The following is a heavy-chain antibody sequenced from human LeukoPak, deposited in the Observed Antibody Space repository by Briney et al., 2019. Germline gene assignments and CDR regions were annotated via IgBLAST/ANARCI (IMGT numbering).Heavy chain of an antibody. CDR1: GGSISSYY. D-gene: IGHD5-24*01. Sequence: PSETLSLTCTVSGGSISSYYWSWIRQPPGKGLEWIGYTYYSGSTNYNPSLKSRVTISVDTSKNQFSLKLSSVTAADTAVYYCARDHGRPDGSLSDWGQGTLVTVSS. J-gene: IGHJ4*02. V-gene: IGHV4-59*01. CDR3: ARDHGRPDGSLSD. CDR2: TYYSGST.